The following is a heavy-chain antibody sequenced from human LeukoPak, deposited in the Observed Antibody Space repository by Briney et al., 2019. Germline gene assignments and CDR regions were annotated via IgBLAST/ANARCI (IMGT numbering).Heavy chain of an antibody. Sequence: GGSLRLSCAASGFTFSSYGMHWVRQAPGKGLEWVAVIWYDGSNKYYADSVKGRFTISRDNSKNTLYLQMNSLRAEDTAVYYCARQRGIAARPGLGMDVWGQGTTVTVSS. CDR3: ARQRGIAARPGLGMDV. V-gene: IGHV3-33*01. CDR2: IWYDGSNK. CDR1: GFTFSSYG. D-gene: IGHD6-6*01. J-gene: IGHJ6*02.